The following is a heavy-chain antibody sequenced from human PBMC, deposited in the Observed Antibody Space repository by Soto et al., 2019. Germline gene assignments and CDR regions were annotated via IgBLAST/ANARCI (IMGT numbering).Heavy chain of an antibody. CDR3: ASEARSRQLPYYYYYGMDV. CDR2: IYYSGST. CDR1: GDSISNDN. J-gene: IGHJ6*02. V-gene: IGHV4-59*07. Sequence: QVHLQESGPGLVKISDTLSLTCTVSGDSISNDNWSWIRQPPGKGLEWIGYIYYSGSTNYNPSHMSRVNISVDTSKNQFSLKLSSVSDADTTVYYCASEARSRQLPYYYYYGMDVWGQGTTVTVTS. D-gene: IGHD2-2*01.